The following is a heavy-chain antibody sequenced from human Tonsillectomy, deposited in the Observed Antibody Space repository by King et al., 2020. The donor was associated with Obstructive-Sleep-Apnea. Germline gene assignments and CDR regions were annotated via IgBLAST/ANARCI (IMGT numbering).Heavy chain of an antibody. CDR3: ARPGVGASSIIEY. CDR1: GFTFSDSG. Sequence: VQLVESGGGVVQPGRSLRLSCAASGFTFSDSGMHWVRQTPGKGLEWVSFIRFDGSENYYADSVKGRFTISRDNSRNTLDLHMNCLRVEDTAVDYCARPGVGASSIIEYWGQGTLVTVSS. J-gene: IGHJ4*02. D-gene: IGHD1-26*01. CDR2: IRFDGSEN. V-gene: IGHV3-30*02.